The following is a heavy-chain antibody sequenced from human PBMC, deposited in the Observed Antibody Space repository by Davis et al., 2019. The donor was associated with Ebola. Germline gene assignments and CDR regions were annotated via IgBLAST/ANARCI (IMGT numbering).Heavy chain of an antibody. Sequence: GESLKISCAASGFIFSSYAMSWVRQAPAKGLEWGSSISVRSITYHADSVKGRFTISRDNSKNTLYLQMNSLRAEDTAVYYCAKVHPPTTVTTGWFDPWGQGTLVTVPS. J-gene: IGHJ5*02. CDR2: ISVRSIT. CDR1: GFIFSSYA. D-gene: IGHD4-17*01. V-gene: IGHV3-23*01. CDR3: AKVHPPTTVTTGWFDP.